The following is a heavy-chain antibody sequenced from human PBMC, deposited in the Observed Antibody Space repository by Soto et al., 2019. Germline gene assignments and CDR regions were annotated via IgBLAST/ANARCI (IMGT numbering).Heavy chain of an antibody. J-gene: IGHJ4*02. CDR2: VTTDKGKT. V-gene: IGHV1-18*01. Sequence: QVQLVQSGPEVKKPGASVKVSCKTSGYTFTNFGISWVRQAPGQGLEWMGWVTTDKGKTTYAQKCQCRVTMTTDTASSTVYMELRSLRSDDTAVYYCSTRSPAFDYWGQGTLVTVSS. CDR1: GYTFTNFG. CDR3: STRSPAFDY.